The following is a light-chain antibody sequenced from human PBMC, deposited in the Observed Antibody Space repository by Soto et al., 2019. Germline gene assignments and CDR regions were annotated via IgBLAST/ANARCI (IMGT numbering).Light chain of an antibody. CDR1: ITDVGAYNY. Sequence: QSALTQPASVSGSPGQSITISCTGTITDVGAYNYVSWYQQHPGKAPKLVIFDVTNRPSEVSDRFSGSKSGNTASLTISGLQFEDEADYYCSSYRGTSTPVFGGGTKVTVL. J-gene: IGLJ2*01. CDR2: DVT. CDR3: SSYRGTSTPV. V-gene: IGLV2-14*01.